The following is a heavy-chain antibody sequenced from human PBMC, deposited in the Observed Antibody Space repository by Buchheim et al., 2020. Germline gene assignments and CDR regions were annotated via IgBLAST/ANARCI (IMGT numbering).Heavy chain of an antibody. J-gene: IGHJ4*02. CDR3: ARAPPRKTAVTHWGY. D-gene: IGHD4-17*01. CDR2: IKQDGSEK. CDR1: GFTFTSYW. Sequence: EVQLVESGGGLVQPGGSLRLSCAASGFTFTSYWMSWVRQAPGKGLEWVANIKQDGSEKYYVDSVKGRFTISRDNAENSLFLQMNNLRAEDTAVYYCARAPPRKTAVTHWGYWGQGTL. V-gene: IGHV3-7*01.